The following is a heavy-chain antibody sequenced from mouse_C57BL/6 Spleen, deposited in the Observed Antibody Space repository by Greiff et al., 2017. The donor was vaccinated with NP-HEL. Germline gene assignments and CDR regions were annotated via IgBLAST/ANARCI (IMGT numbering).Heavy chain of an antibody. CDR3: ARRVYDGYFYAMDY. CDR1: GYTFTSYW. D-gene: IGHD2-3*01. J-gene: IGHJ4*01. Sequence: QVQLQQPGAELVRPGSSVKLSCKASGYTFTSYWMDWVKQRPGQGLEWIGNIYPSDSETHYNQKFKDKATLTVDKSSSTAYMQLSSLTSEDSAVYYCARRVYDGYFYAMDYWGQGTSVTVSS. V-gene: IGHV1-61*01. CDR2: IYPSDSET.